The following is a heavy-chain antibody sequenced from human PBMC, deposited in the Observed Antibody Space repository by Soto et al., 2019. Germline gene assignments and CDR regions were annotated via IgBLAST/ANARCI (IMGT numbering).Heavy chain of an antibody. D-gene: IGHD1-26*01. Sequence: QVQLVQSGAEVKKPGASVKVSCKASGYTFTTYDINWVLQATGQGPEWMGWMNLYNGIAGYAQNFQGRVIMTRNTSTSTAYMELSNLTSEDTAVYYCARGRRHSGNYEYDFWGQGTLATVSS. V-gene: IGHV1-8*01. CDR2: MNLYNGIA. CDR1: GYTFTTYD. J-gene: IGHJ4*02. CDR3: ARGRRHSGNYEYDF.